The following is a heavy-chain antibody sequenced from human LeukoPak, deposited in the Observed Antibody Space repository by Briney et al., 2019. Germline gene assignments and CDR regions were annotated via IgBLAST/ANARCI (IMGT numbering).Heavy chain of an antibody. V-gene: IGHV3-30*04. J-gene: IGHJ4*02. Sequence: PGGSLRLSCAASGFTFSSYAMHWVRQAPGKGLEWVAVISYDGSNKYYADSVKGRFTISRDNSKNTLYLQMNSLRAEDTAVYYCARAKWLVYDYWGQGTLVTVSS. CDR2: ISYDGSNK. D-gene: IGHD6-19*01. CDR1: GFTFSSYA. CDR3: ARAKWLVYDY.